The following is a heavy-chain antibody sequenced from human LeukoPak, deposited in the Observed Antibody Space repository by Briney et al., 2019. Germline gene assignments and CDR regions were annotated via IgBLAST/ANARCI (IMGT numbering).Heavy chain of an antibody. V-gene: IGHV4-59*08. Sequence: KPSETLSLTCTVSGGSISSYYWSWIRQPPGRGLEWIGYIYYSGSTNYNPSLKSRVTISVDTSKNQFSLKLSSVTAADTAVYYCARHLGFCSATTCNTWFDPWGQGTLVTVSS. CDR2: IYYSGST. J-gene: IGHJ5*02. CDR1: GGSISSYY. CDR3: ARHLGFCSATTCNTWFDP. D-gene: IGHD2/OR15-2a*01.